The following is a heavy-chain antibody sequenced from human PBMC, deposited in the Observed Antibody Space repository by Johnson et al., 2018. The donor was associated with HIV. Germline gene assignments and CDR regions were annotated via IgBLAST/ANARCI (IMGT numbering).Heavy chain of an antibody. Sequence: QVQLVESGGGVVQPGRSLRLSCAASGFTFSSNAMHWVRQAPGKGLERVVVISYDGSNKYYADAVKGRFTISRDNSKNTLYLQMNGLRIESTAIYYCARRMKAVAHHDAFDIWGQGTMVTVSS. J-gene: IGHJ3*02. D-gene: IGHD6-19*01. CDR2: ISYDGSNK. V-gene: IGHV3-30-3*01. CDR1: GFTFSSNA. CDR3: ARRMKAVAHHDAFDI.